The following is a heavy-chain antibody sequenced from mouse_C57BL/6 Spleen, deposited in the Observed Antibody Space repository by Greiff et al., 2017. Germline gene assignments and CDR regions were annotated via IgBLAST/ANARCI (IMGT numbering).Heavy chain of an antibody. V-gene: IGHV5-16*01. CDR2: INYDSSSS. Sequence: EVQRVESEGGLVQPGSSLKLSCTASGFTFSDYYMAWVRQVPEKGLEWVANINYDSSSSYYLDSLKSRFIISRDNANNILYLHMSSLKSEDTATYYCARAGDGSSLSVDYWGQGTTLTVSS. CDR1: GFTFSDYY. CDR3: ARAGDGSSLSVDY. J-gene: IGHJ2*01. D-gene: IGHD1-1*01.